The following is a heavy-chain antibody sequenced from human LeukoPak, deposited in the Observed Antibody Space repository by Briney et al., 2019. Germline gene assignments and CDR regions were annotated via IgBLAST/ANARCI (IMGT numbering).Heavy chain of an antibody. D-gene: IGHD4-23*01. Sequence: GGSLRLSCAASGFTFSSYAMSWVRQAPGKGLEWVSAISGSGGSTNYADSVKGRFTICRDNSKNTLYLQMNSLRAEDRAVYYCAKDQATVVTQGDYWGQGTLVTVSS. CDR2: ISGSGGST. CDR3: AKDQATVVTQGDY. J-gene: IGHJ4*02. V-gene: IGHV3-23*01. CDR1: GFTFSSYA.